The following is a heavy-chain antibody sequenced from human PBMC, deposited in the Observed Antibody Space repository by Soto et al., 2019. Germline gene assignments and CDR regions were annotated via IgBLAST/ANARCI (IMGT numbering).Heavy chain of an antibody. Sequence: PSETLSLTCAVYGGSFSGYYYTWIRQSPEKGLEWIGEISPSGNTNSNPSLKSRVTISVDTSKNQFSLKLRSVTAADTAVYYCAREVQAAGLDFWGQGALVTVSS. D-gene: IGHD6-13*01. CDR3: AREVQAAGLDF. CDR1: GGSFSGYY. CDR2: ISPSGNT. V-gene: IGHV4-34*01. J-gene: IGHJ4*02.